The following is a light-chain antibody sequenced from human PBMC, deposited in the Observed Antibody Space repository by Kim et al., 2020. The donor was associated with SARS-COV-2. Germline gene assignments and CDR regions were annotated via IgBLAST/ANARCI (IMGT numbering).Light chain of an antibody. Sequence: EIALTQSPATLSLSPGERATLSCRASQGISSYLAWYQQKPGQAPRLLIYDASNRATGIPARFSGSGSGTDFTLTISSLEPEDFAVYYWQQRTSWPTVTFGGGTKLEI. CDR1: QGISSY. CDR2: DAS. V-gene: IGKV3-11*01. J-gene: IGKJ4*01. CDR3: QQRTSWPTVT.